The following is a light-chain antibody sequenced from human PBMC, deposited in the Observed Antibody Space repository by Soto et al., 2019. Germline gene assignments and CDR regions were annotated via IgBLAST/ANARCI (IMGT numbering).Light chain of an antibody. CDR2: GTS. J-gene: IGKJ3*01. V-gene: IGKV3-20*01. Sequence: EIVLTQSPGTLSLSPGERATLSCRASQSLTSNYLAWYQHKPGQAPRLLISGTSNRATGIPDRFSGSGSGTDFTLTINRLEPDDFAVYYCQQYGDSVFTFGPGTKVDIK. CDR3: QQYGDSVFT. CDR1: QSLTSNY.